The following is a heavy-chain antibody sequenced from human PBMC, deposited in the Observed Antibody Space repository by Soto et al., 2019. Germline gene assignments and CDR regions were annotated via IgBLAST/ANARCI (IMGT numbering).Heavy chain of an antibody. J-gene: IGHJ4*02. D-gene: IGHD3-9*01. V-gene: IGHV4-59*01. CDR1: GGSIGSYY. Sequence: SETLSLTCTVSGGSIGSYYWNWIRQPPGKGLEWIGYIYYSGTTNYNPSLKSRVTISVDTSKNRFSLELRSVTAADTALYYCTRGYFNILAGYYVDYWGQGTLVTVSS. CDR3: TRGYFNILAGYYVDY. CDR2: IYYSGTT.